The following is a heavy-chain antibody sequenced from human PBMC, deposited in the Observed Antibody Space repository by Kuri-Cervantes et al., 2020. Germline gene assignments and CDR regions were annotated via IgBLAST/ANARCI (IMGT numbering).Heavy chain of an antibody. J-gene: IGHJ6*03. CDR3: ARVTGLYYYYYYMDV. Sequence: ESLKISCTVSGGSVSSDNYYWSWIRQPPGKGLEWIGEINHSGSTNYNPSLKSRVTISVDTSKNQFSLKLSSVTAADTAVYYCARVTGLYYYYYYMDVWGKGTTVTVSS. D-gene: IGHD7-27*01. CDR2: INHSGST. V-gene: IGHV4-61*01. CDR1: GGSVSSDNYY.